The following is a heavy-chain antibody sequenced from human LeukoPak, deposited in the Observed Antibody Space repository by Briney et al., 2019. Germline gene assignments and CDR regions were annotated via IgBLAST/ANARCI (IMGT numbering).Heavy chain of an antibody. Sequence: GGSLRLSCAASGFTFSTAWMSWVRQAPGKGLEWLGRIKSKIADGTAEYAAPVKGRFTISRDDSKNTLYLQMNSLKTEDTAVYYCSTCLMWDPHFDSWGQGTLVTVSS. CDR2: IKSKIADGTA. CDR3: STCLMWDPHFDS. D-gene: IGHD1-26*01. CDR1: GFTFSTAW. V-gene: IGHV3-15*01. J-gene: IGHJ4*02.